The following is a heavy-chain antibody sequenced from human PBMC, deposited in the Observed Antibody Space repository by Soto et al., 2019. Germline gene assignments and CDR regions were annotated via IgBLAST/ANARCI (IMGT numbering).Heavy chain of an antibody. CDR3: AKLRETTLYYYGMDV. J-gene: IGHJ6*02. D-gene: IGHD1-7*01. Sequence: EVQLLESGGGLVQPGGSLRLSCAASGFTFSSYAMTWVRQAPGKGLEWVSGIIGSGGSTYYANSVKGRFTISRDNSKNALYLKMNSLRVEDTAVYYCAKLRETTLYYYGMDVWGQGTTVTVSS. CDR1: GFTFSSYA. V-gene: IGHV3-23*01. CDR2: IIGSGGST.